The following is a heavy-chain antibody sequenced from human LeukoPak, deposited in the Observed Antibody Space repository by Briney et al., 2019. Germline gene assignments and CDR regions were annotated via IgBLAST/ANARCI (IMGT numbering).Heavy chain of an antibody. J-gene: IGHJ4*02. V-gene: IGHV3-53*01. Sequence: PGGSLRLSCVASGFAVGSNYMSWVRQAPGKGLEWVSLIYSGGAIRYADSVKGRFTISRDNSKNTLYLQMNSLRAEDTAVYYCAKDKLAGSGSYSRFFDYWGQGTLVTVSS. D-gene: IGHD1-26*01. CDR3: AKDKLAGSGSYSRFFDY. CDR2: IYSGGAI. CDR1: GFAVGSNY.